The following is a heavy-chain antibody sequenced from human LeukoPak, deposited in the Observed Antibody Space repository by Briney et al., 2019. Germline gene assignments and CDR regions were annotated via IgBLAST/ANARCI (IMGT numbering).Heavy chain of an antibody. CDR3: ARARYSGSADDF. V-gene: IGHV3-66*01. CDR2: IYSGGGT. CDR1: GFTISSNY. J-gene: IGHJ4*02. D-gene: IGHD1-26*01. Sequence: PGGSLRLSCAASGFTISSNYMSWVRQAPGKGLEWVSVIYSGGGTYYADSVKGRFTISRDNSKNTLYLQMSSLRAEDTAVYFCARARYSGSADDFWGQGTLVTVSS.